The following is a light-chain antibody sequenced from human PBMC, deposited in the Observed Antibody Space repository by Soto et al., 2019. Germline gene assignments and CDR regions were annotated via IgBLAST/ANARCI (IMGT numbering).Light chain of an antibody. Sequence: EIVVTQSPATLSVSPGERATLSCRASQSVTSNVAWYQQKPGQAPRLLIYGAFIRATGIPARFSGSGSGTEFTLTISSLQSEDFAVYYCQQYNDWPPYSFGQGTKVDIK. CDR2: GAF. J-gene: IGKJ2*01. CDR3: QQYNDWPPYS. CDR1: QSVTSN. V-gene: IGKV3-15*01.